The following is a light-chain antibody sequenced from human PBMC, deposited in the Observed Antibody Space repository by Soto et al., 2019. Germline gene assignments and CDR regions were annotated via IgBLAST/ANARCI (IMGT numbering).Light chain of an antibody. Sequence: DIRVTQAPSTLSASVGDRVTISCRASQSISRWQDWYQQRTGRAQKLLIYDESSMKSEVPSRFSGSGSGTEFTLTISSLQPDDFATYYCQQYNSYSNTLGQGTRLEIK. V-gene: IGKV1-5*01. J-gene: IGKJ5*01. CDR3: QQYNSYSNT. CDR2: DES. CDR1: QSISRW.